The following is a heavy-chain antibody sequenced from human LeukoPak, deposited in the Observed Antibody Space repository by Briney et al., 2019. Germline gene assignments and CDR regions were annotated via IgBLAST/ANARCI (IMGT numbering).Heavy chain of an antibody. CDR2: IGSCEGNT. CDR3: AREGRYSGYNNLNF. J-gene: IGHJ4*02. D-gene: IGHD5-12*01. Sequence: ASVKVSCKTSGYTFTSFGLTWVRQAPGQGLEWMGWIGSCEGNTNYAQKFQGRVTMTTDISTTTAYVELRSLRSDDTAVYYCAREGRYSGYNNLNFWGQGTLVTVSS. CDR1: GYTFTSFG. V-gene: IGHV1-18*01.